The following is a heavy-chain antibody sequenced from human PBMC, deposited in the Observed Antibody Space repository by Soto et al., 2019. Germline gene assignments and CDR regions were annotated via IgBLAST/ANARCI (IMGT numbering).Heavy chain of an antibody. J-gene: IGHJ6*02. D-gene: IGHD5-12*01. V-gene: IGHV4-34*01. Sequence: SETLSLTCAVYAGSFSHYYWNWIRQSPGKGLEWIGKIKHSGSSNYNPSLRSRVSISVDMSKNQFSLKLSSVTAADTAVYYCARDLRKRNIVATIISPYGMDVWGQGTTVTVSS. CDR1: AGSFSHYY. CDR2: IKHSGSS. CDR3: ARDLRKRNIVATIISPYGMDV.